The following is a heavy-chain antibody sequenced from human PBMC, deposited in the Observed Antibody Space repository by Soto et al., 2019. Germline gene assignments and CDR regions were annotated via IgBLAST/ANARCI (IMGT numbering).Heavy chain of an antibody. D-gene: IGHD6-6*01. Sequence: QVQLVESGGVVVQPGRSLRLSCAASGFTFSSYGMHWVRQAPGKGLEWVAVIWYDGSNKYYADSVKGRFTISRDNSKNTLYLQMNSLRAEDTAVYYCARDYGYSSSSGGYWGQGTLVTVSS. CDR3: ARDYGYSSSSGGY. J-gene: IGHJ4*02. CDR2: IWYDGSNK. V-gene: IGHV3-33*01. CDR1: GFTFSSYG.